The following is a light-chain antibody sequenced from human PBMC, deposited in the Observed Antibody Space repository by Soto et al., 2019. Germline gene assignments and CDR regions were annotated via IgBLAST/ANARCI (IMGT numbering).Light chain of an antibody. CDR3: QQYNNWPPLT. J-gene: IGKJ4*01. CDR2: GAS. CDR1: QSVSRN. V-gene: IGKV3-15*01. Sequence: EIVMTQSPATLSVSPGERATLSCMASQSVSRNLAWYQQKPGQAPRLLIYGASTRATGIPARFSGSGSGTEFTLNISSLQSEDFAVDYCQQYNNWPPLTFGGGPKVEIK.